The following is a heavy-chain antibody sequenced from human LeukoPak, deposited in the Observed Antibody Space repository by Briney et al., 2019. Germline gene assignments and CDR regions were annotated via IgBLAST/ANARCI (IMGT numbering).Heavy chain of an antibody. CDR1: GGTFSSYA. D-gene: IGHD3-3*01. CDR3: ASPRDFWSGYYPRYYYYGMDV. Sequence: ASVKVSCKASGGTFSSYAISWVRQAPGQGLEWMGWINPNSGGTNYAQKFQGRVTMTRDTSISTAYMELSRLRSDDTAVYYCASPRDFWSGYYPRYYYYGMDVWGQGTTVTVSS. CDR2: INPNSGGT. J-gene: IGHJ6*02. V-gene: IGHV1-2*02.